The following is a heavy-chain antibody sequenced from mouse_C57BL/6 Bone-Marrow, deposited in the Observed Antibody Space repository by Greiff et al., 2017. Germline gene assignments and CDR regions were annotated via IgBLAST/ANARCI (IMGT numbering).Heavy chain of an antibody. V-gene: IGHV14-4*01. Sequence: EVQVVESGAELVRPGASVKLSCTASGFNIKDDYMHWVKQRPEQGLEWIGWIDPENGDTEYASKFQGKATITADTSSNTAYLQLSSLTSEDTAVYYCTPYYYGSSYGYFDVWGTGTTVTVSS. CDR3: TPYYYGSSYGYFDV. CDR2: IDPENGDT. D-gene: IGHD1-1*01. J-gene: IGHJ1*03. CDR1: GFNIKDDY.